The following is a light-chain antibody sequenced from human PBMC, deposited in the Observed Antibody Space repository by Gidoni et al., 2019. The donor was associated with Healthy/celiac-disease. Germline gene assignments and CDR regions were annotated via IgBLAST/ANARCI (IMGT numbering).Light chain of an antibody. Sequence: EIVMTQSPATLSVSPGERATLSCRASQSVSSNLAWYQQIPGQAPRLLIYGASTRATGIPARFSGSGSGTEFTPTISSLQSEDFAVYYCQQYNNWPPWTFGQGTKVEIK. V-gene: IGKV3-15*01. CDR1: QSVSSN. CDR3: QQYNNWPPWT. CDR2: GAS. J-gene: IGKJ1*01.